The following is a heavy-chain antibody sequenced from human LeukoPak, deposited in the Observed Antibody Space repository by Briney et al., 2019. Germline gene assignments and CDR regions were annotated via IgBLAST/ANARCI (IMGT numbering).Heavy chain of an antibody. V-gene: IGHV1-2*02. Sequence: GASVKVSCKASGYTFTGYYMHWVRQAPGQGLEWMGWINPNSGGTNYAQKFQGRVTMTRDTSISTAYMELSRLRSDDTAVYYCARDNFQYYDYVWGSYRYRGIDYWGQGTLVTVSS. CDR2: INPNSGGT. CDR1: GYTFTGYY. D-gene: IGHD3-16*02. CDR3: ARDNFQYYDYVWGSYRYRGIDY. J-gene: IGHJ4*02.